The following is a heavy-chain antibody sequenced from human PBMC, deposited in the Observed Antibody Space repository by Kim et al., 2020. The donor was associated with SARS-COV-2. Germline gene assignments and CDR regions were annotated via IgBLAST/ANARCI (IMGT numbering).Heavy chain of an antibody. V-gene: IGHV1-18*01. CDR3: SRVGGNYYGSGSYYKATGLGFAP. CDR1: GYTFTSYG. J-gene: IGHJ5*02. D-gene: IGHD3-10*01. CDR2: ISAYNGNT. Sequence: ASVKVSCKASGYTFTSYGISWVRQAPGQGIEWMGWISAYNGNTNYAQKLQGRVTMTTDTSTSTAYMELRSLRSDDTAVYYCSRVGGNYYGSGSYYKATGLGFAPLGQGPLVPVPS.